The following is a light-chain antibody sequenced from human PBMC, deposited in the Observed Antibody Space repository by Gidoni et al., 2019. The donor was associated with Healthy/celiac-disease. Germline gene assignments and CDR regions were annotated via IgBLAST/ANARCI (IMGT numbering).Light chain of an antibody. CDR2: GAS. CDR1: QSVSSSY. V-gene: IGKV3-20*01. Sequence: ELVLTQSPGTLSSSPGERATLSCRASQSVSSSYLAWYQQTPGQAPRLLVDGASSRATGIPDRFSGSGSGTDFTLTISRLEPEDFAVYYCQQYGSSPQSFGQGTKLEIK. J-gene: IGKJ2*03. CDR3: QQYGSSPQS.